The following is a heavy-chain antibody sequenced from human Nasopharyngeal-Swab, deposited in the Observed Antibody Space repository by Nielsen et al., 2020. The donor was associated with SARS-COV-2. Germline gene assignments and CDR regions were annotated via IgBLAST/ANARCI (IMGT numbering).Heavy chain of an antibody. CDR2: ISSSSTK. D-gene: IGHD2-2*02. V-gene: IGHV3-11*04. Sequence: WIRQPPGKGLEWVSYISSSSTKYYADSVKGRFTISRDNAKNPLYLQMNSLRDEDTAVYYCARDAIVVVPAAIQYWGQGTLVTVSS. J-gene: IGHJ4*02. CDR3: ARDAIVVVPAAIQY.